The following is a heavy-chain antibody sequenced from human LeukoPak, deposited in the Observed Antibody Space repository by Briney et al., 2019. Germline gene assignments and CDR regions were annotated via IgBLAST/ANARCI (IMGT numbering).Heavy chain of an antibody. CDR1: GYTFTSYA. D-gene: IGHD6-19*01. V-gene: IGHV1-3*01. CDR3: ARVPQQWLVPSVYFDY. J-gene: IGHJ4*02. Sequence: GASVKVSCKASGYTFTSYAMHWVRQAPGQRLEWMGWINAGNGNTKYSQKFQGRVTITRDTSASTAYMELSSLRSEDTAVYYCARVPQQWLVPSVYFDYWGQGTLVTVSS. CDR2: INAGNGNT.